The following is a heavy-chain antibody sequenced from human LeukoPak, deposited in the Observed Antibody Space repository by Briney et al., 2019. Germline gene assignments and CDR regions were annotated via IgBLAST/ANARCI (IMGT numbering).Heavy chain of an antibody. CDR1: GGFISSYY. D-gene: IGHD6-19*01. CDR3: ARRGYSSGFRYIDY. J-gene: IGHJ4*02. CDR2: IYYSGST. V-gene: IGHV4-59*08. Sequence: SETLSLTCTVSGGFISSYYWSWIRQPPGKGLEWIGYIYYSGSTSYNPSLKSRVTISVDTSKSQFSLKLSSVTAADTAVYYCARRGYSSGFRYIDYWGQGTLVTVSS.